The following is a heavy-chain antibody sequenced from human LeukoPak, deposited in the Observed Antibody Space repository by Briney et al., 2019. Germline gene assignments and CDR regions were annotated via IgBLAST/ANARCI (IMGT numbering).Heavy chain of an antibody. D-gene: IGHD6-13*01. V-gene: IGHV4-61*02. CDR2: TGSSGGT. CDR1: GGSISSGNYY. J-gene: IGHJ4*02. CDR3: ARVSGSSWAYDY. Sequence: SETLSLTCTVSGGSISSGNYYWSWIRQPAGKGLEWIGRTGSSGGTNYNPSLKGRVTISVDTSNNQFSLNLSPVTAADTAVYYCARVSGSSWAYDYWGQGTLVTVAS.